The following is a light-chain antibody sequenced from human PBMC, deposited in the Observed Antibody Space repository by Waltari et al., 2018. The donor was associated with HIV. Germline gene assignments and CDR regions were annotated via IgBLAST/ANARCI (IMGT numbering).Light chain of an antibody. CDR3: LAWDDSLRGHV. Sequence: SVLTQPPSASGTPGQRVTISCSGSSSNIGNNYVYWYQQLSGTAPKLLIYTNNQRPSGVPDRFSGSKSGTSAALDISGLRSEDEAYYDCLAWDDSLRGHVFGSGTEVTVL. V-gene: IGLV1-47*01. CDR1: SSNIGNNY. CDR2: TNN. J-gene: IGLJ1*01.